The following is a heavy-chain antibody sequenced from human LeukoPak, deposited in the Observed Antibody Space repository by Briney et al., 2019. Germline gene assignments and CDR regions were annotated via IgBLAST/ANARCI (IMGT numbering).Heavy chain of an antibody. CDR1: GFTFGDYG. CDR2: FSASGGST. D-gene: IGHD4-23*01. CDR3: VKAPTATVVFFES. Sequence: GGSLRLSCVGSGFTFGDYGMSWVRQAPGKGLEWVSSFSASGGSTYYADSVKGRFSISRDNSKNIMFLQMNSLRVEDTATYYCVKAPTATVVFFESWGQGSLVIVSS. V-gene: IGHV3-23*01. J-gene: IGHJ4*02.